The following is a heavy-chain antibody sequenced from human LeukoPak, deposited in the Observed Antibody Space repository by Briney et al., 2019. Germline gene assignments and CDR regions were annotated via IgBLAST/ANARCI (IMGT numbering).Heavy chain of an antibody. D-gene: IGHD6-19*01. CDR1: GFTFSSYG. J-gene: IGHJ4*02. CDR3: VGGIGWQPDY. Sequence: GGSLRLSCAASGFTFSSYGMHWVRQAPGKGLEWVAIIRQDGREKLYLDSVKGRFTISRDNAKSSVYLQINSLRAEDTAVYYCVGGIGWQPDYWGQGTLVTVSS. CDR2: IRQDGREK. V-gene: IGHV3-7*03.